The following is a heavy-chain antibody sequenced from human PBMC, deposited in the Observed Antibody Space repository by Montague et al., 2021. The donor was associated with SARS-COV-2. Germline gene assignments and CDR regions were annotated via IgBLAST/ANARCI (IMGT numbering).Heavy chain of an antibody. CDR3: ARQEPIVVVVAAARGWFGP. Sequence: SETLSLTCTVSGGSISSSSYYWGWIRQPPGKGLEWIGSIYYSGSTYYNPSLKSRVTISVDTSKNQFSLKLSSVTAADTAVYYCARQEPIVVVVAAARGWFGPWGQGTLVTVSS. CDR2: IYYSGST. CDR1: GGSISSSSYY. J-gene: IGHJ5*02. V-gene: IGHV4-39*01. D-gene: IGHD2-15*01.